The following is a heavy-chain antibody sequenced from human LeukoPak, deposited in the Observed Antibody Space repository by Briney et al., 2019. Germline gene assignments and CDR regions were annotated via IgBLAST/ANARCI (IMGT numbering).Heavy chain of an antibody. Sequence: PGGSLRLSCAASGFTFSSYSMNWVRQAPGKGLEWVSSISSSSSYIYYADSVKGRFTISRDNAKSSLYLEMNSLRAEDTAVYYCATWTTVLPRGDYWGQGTLVTVSS. D-gene: IGHD4-17*01. CDR3: ATWTTVLPRGDY. CDR1: GFTFSSYS. CDR2: ISSSSSYI. J-gene: IGHJ4*02. V-gene: IGHV3-21*01.